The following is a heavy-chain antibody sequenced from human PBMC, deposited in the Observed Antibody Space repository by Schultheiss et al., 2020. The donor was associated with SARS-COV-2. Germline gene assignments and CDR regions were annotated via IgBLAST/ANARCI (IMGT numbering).Heavy chain of an antibody. V-gene: IGHV4-61*01. CDR2: IYYSGST. Sequence: SETLSLTCTVSGGSVSSGSYYWSWIRQPPGKGLEWIGYIYYSGSTNYNPSLKSRVTISVDTSKNQFSLKLSSVTAADTAVYYCARSVKRSGWAGGNYWGQGTLVTVSS. CDR3: ARSVKRSGWAGGNY. D-gene: IGHD6-19*01. J-gene: IGHJ4*02. CDR1: GGSVSSGSYY.